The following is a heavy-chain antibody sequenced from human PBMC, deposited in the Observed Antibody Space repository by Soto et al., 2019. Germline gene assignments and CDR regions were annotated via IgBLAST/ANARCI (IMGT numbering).Heavy chain of an antibody. CDR3: ARGPLRYSSSWLYNWFAP. Sequence: LGESLKISCKGSGYSFTSYWIGWVRQMPGKGLEWMGIIYPGDSDTRYSPSFQGQVTISADKSISTAYLQWSSLKASDTAMYYCARGPLRYSSSWLYNWFAPWGQGTLVTVSS. J-gene: IGHJ5*02. D-gene: IGHD6-13*01. V-gene: IGHV5-51*01. CDR2: IYPGDSDT. CDR1: GYSFTSYW.